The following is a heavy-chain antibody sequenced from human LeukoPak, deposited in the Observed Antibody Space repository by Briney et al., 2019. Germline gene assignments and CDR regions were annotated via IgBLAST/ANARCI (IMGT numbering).Heavy chain of an antibody. CDR2: IYYSGST. CDR3: ARMADTAMAHDY. CDR1: GGSISSSSYY. J-gene: IGHJ4*02. D-gene: IGHD5-18*01. V-gene: IGHV4-39*01. Sequence: PSETLSLTXTVSGGSISSSSYYWGWIGQPPGKGLQWIGSIYYSGSTYYNPSLKSRVTISVDTSKNQFSLKLSSVTAADTAVYYCARMADTAMAHDYWGQGTLVTVSS.